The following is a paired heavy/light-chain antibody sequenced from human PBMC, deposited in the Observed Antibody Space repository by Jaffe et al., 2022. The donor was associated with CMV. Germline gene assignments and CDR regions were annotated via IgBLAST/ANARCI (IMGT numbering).Heavy chain of an antibody. CDR3: AKDRSYNWNDDGAADY. CDR2: ISGSGSST. V-gene: IGHV3-23*04. CDR1: GFPFSSYA. D-gene: IGHD1-1*01. J-gene: IGHJ4*02. Sequence: ELQLVESGGGLVQPGGSLRLSCAASGFPFSSYAMNWVRQAPGKGLEWVSAISGSGSSTSFADSLKGRFSISRDNSKKMLYLQMTTLRVEDTAVYYCAKDRSYNWNDDGAADYWGQGTLVTVSS.
Light chain of an antibody. Sequence: DIQMTQSPSTLSASVGDRVTITCRASQNINTWLAWYQQKPGKAPKLLIHKASSLESGVPSRFSGSGSGTEFTLTISSLQPDDFATYYCQQYNNYWTFGQGTKVEIK. V-gene: IGKV1-5*03. CDR1: QNINTW. CDR2: KAS. CDR3: QQYNNYWT. J-gene: IGKJ1*01.